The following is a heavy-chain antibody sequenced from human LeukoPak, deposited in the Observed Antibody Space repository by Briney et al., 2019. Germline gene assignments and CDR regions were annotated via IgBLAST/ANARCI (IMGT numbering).Heavy chain of an antibody. CDR1: GFTFSNYW. V-gene: IGHV3-7*01. Sequence: GGSLRLSCIASGFTFSNYWMSWVRQAPGKGLEWVANIKQDGSNKNYVDSTKGRFTISRDNAKNSVSLLMNSLRVEDTAVYYCARGRWELSLWGQGTLVTVSS. D-gene: IGHD1-26*01. J-gene: IGHJ4*02. CDR2: IKQDGSNK. CDR3: ARGRWELSL.